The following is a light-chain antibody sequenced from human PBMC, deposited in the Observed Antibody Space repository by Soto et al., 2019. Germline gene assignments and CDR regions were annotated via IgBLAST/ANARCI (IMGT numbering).Light chain of an antibody. CDR3: QTWGTGIDWV. CDR2: VNSDGSH. Sequence: QLVLTQSPSASASLGASVKLTCTLSSGHSSYAIAWHQQQPEKGPRYLMKVNSDGSHSKGDGIPDRFSGSSSGAERYRTISSLQSEDEADYYCQTWGTGIDWVFGGGTKLTVL. J-gene: IGLJ3*02. V-gene: IGLV4-69*01. CDR1: SGHSSYA.